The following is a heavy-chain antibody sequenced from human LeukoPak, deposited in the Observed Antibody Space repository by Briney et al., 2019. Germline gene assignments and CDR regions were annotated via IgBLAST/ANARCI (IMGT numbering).Heavy chain of an antibody. CDR3: AKHSGSYFVYYVDS. V-gene: IGHV3-23*01. CDR1: GFTFSSYG. D-gene: IGHD1-26*01. J-gene: IGHJ4*02. Sequence: GGSLRLSCAASGFTFSSYGMSWVRQAPGKGLEWVSTISGSAYNTYYADSVKGRFTISRDNSANTLYLQMNSLRAEDTALYYCAKHSGSYFVYYVDSWGQGTLVTVSS. CDR2: ISGSAYNT.